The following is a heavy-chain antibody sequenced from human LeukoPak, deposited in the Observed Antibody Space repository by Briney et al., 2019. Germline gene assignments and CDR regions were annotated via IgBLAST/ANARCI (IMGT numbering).Heavy chain of an antibody. D-gene: IGHD3-22*01. CDR2: ISSNGGSS. J-gene: IGHJ4*02. CDR1: GFIFRSNA. Sequence: GRSLRLSCSASGFIFRSNAMHWVRQAPGKGLDYVSGISSNGGSSNYADSFKGRFTISRDNSKNTLYLQMSSLRPEDTAVYYCVSTYHFDSGGYYPFDYWGQGTLVTVSS. V-gene: IGHV3-64D*09. CDR3: VSTYHFDSGGYYPFDY.